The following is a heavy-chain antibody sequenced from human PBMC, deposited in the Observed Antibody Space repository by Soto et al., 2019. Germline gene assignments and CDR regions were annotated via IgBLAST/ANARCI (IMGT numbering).Heavy chain of an antibody. J-gene: IGHJ4*02. CDR1: GFTFSSYS. V-gene: IGHV3-21*01. CDR2: ISSSSSYI. CDR3: AISRYTGTYSGRFLDY. Sequence: AGGSLRLSCAASGFTFSSYSMNWVRQAPGKGLEWVSSISSSSSYIYYADSVKGRFTISRDNAKNSRYLQMNSLRAEDTAVYYCAISRYTGTYSGRFLDYWGQGSLVTVSS. D-gene: IGHD1-26*01.